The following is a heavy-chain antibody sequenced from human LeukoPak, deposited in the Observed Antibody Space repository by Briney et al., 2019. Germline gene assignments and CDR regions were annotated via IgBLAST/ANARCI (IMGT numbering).Heavy chain of an antibody. CDR1: GYSFTTYW. Sequence: GESLQISCKTSGYSFTTYWIGWVRQMPGTGLEWVGAIYPDDSDTRYSPSFQGQVVISADRSIRTAYLQWNALKTSDTAMYYCVRQRGASGTINHFDPWGQGTLVTVSS. CDR2: IYPDDSDT. CDR3: VRQRGASGTINHFDP. J-gene: IGHJ5*02. V-gene: IGHV5-51*01. D-gene: IGHD3-10*01.